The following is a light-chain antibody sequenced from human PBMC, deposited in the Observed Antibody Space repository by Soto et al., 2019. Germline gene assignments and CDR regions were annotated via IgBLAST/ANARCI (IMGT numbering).Light chain of an antibody. J-gene: IGKJ2*01. V-gene: IGKV3-11*01. CDR1: QSVDTM. CDR2: ETS. Sequence: EIVLTQSPASLYLSAGERVTLSCRASQSVDTMVAWYQQQVGRTPRLLIYETSNRATGVPGRFSGSGSGTDFTLTISRLEPEYFAVYFCQVRTDWPPFKYTFGQGTKLEV. CDR3: QVRTDWPPFKYT.